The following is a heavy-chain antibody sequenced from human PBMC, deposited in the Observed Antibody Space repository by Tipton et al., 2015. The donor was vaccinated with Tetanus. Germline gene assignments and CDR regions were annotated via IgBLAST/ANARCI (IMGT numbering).Heavy chain of an antibody. D-gene: IGHD3-22*01. CDR2: IYYSGST. Sequence: TLSLTCTVSGGSISSYYWSWIRQPPGKGLAWIGYIYYSGSTNYNPSLKSRVTISVDTSKNQFSLKLSSVTAADTAVYYCARTSSGWDVWGQGTTVTVSS. J-gene: IGHJ6*02. V-gene: IGHV4-59*01. CDR1: GGSISSYY. CDR3: ARTSSGWDV.